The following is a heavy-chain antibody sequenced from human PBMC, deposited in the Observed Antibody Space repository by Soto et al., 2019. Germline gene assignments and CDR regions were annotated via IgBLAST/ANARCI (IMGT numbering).Heavy chain of an antibody. CDR3: ARSELPLDYFDY. D-gene: IGHD1-26*01. CDR2: ISAYNGNT. V-gene: IGHV1-18*01. CDR1: GYTFTSYG. Sequence: AAVKVSCKASGYTFTSYGISWVRQAPGQGLEWMGWISAYNGNTNYAQKLQGRVTMTTDTSTSTAYMELRSLRSDDTAVYYCARSELPLDYFDYWGQGTLVTVSS. J-gene: IGHJ4*02.